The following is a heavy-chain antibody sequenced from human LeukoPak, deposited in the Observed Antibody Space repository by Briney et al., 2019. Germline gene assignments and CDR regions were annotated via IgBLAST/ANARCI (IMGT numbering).Heavy chain of an antibody. D-gene: IGHD3-22*01. J-gene: IGHJ4*02. CDR1: GFTFSSYA. CDR2: IKSKTDGGTT. CDR3: TTEGSSGYYYSGKKFDY. V-gene: IGHV3-15*01. Sequence: KPGGSLRLSCAASGFTFSSYAMNWVRQAPGKGLEWVGRIKSKTDGGTTDYAAPVKGRFTISRDDSKNTLYLQMNSLKTEDTAVYYCTTEGSSGYYYSGKKFDYWGQGTLVTVSS.